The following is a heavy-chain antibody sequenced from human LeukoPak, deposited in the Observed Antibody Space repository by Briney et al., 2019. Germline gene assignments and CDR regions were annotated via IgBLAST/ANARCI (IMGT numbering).Heavy chain of an antibody. J-gene: IGHJ4*02. CDR3: ARYQLLFGTFDY. CDR1: GYNFTIYW. CDR2: IYPGDSDT. Sequence: GESLKISCKGSGYNFTIYWIGWVRQMPGKGLEWMGVIYPGDSDTRYSPSLQGQVTISADKSISTAYLQWSSLKASDTAMYYCARYQLLFGTFDYWGQGTLVTVSS. D-gene: IGHD2-2*01. V-gene: IGHV5-51*01.